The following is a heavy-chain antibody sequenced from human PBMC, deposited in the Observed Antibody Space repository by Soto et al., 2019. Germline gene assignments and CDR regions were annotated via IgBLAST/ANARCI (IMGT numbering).Heavy chain of an antibody. D-gene: IGHD1-1*01. CDR1: GYTFTSYG. V-gene: IGHV1-18*01. Sequence: QVHLVQSGAEVKKPGASVKVSCKASGYTFTSYGITWVRQAPGQGLEWMGWISAHNGNTDYAQKLHGRVIVTRDTSTSSACMELRSMRSDDTAVDYWARGRYEDYWGQGALVNVSS. CDR3: ARGRYEDY. CDR2: ISAHNGNT. J-gene: IGHJ4*02.